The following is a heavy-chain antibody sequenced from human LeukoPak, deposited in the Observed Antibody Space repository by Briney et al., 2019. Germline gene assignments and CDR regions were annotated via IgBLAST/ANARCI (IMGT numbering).Heavy chain of an antibody. V-gene: IGHV3-30*04. D-gene: IGHD6-6*01. CDR1: GFTFSSYA. J-gene: IGHJ4*02. CDR3: ARDLSTDRSSSGGYYDY. Sequence: GGSLRLSCAASGFTFSSYAMHWVRQAPAKGLEWVLSISKDGNTQYYADSVKGRFTISRDNSKNTLYVQMSSLRAEDTAVYYCARDLSTDRSSSGGYYDYWGQGTLVTASS. CDR2: ISKDGNTQ.